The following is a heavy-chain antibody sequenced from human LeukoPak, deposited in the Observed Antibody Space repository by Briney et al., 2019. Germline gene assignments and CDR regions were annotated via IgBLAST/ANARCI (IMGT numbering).Heavy chain of an antibody. V-gene: IGHV4-59*01. CDR1: GGSTSSYY. Sequence: SETLSLTCTVSGGSTSSYYWSWIRQPPGKGLEWIGYIYYSGGTNYNPSLKSRVTISVDTSKNQFSLKLTSVTAADTALYYCARETSQKGAHYMDVWGKGTTVTISS. CDR2: IYYSGGT. J-gene: IGHJ6*03. D-gene: IGHD3-16*01. CDR3: ARETSQKGAHYMDV.